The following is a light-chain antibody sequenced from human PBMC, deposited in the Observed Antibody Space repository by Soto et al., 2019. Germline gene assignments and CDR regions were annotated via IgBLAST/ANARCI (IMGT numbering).Light chain of an antibody. V-gene: IGKV3-15*01. CDR3: QHYNKSPLT. J-gene: IGKJ4*01. CDR2: GAS. Sequence: EIVMTQSPATLSVSPGERATLSCRASQSVYSTLAWYQQKPGQAPRLLIYGASTRATGIPATFSGSGSGTDNTLTITSLHSEDLAASYCQHYNKSPLTFGEGPKVEIK. CDR1: QSVYST.